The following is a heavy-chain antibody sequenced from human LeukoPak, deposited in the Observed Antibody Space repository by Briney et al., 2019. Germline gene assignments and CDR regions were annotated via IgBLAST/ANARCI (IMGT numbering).Heavy chain of an antibody. Sequence: APVKVSSTASGYTLTHHYIHWVRQAPGRALEWMGCINSNHGPPNYARKFQRRVTRTRDTSISTHHVELARLGSDDTAVYYCARDGSLGYWGQGTLVTVCS. CDR1: GYTLTHHY. J-gene: IGHJ4*02. CDR3: ARDGSLGY. D-gene: IGHD5-12*01. V-gene: IGHV1-2*02. CDR2: INSNHGPP.